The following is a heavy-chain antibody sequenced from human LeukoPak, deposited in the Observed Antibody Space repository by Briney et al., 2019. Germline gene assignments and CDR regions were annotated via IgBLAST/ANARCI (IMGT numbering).Heavy chain of an antibody. CDR1: GFIFSDYY. CDR3: ARLLVYNSGGEAFDH. J-gene: IGHJ4*02. V-gene: IGHV3-11*04. CDR2: IKGTGLTT. D-gene: IGHD1-20*01. Sequence: GGSLRLSCAASGFIFSDYYMAWIRQAPGKGLEWISTIKGTGLTTYYADSVKGRFTISRDNAKNSLYLQMNSLRAEDTAVYYCARLLVYNSGGEAFDHWGQGTLVTVSS.